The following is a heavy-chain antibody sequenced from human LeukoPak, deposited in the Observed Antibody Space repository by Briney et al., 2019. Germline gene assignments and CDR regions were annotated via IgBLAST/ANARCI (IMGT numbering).Heavy chain of an antibody. Sequence: PSETLSLTCTVSGGSISSSSYYWGWIRQPPGKGLEWIGSIYYSGSTYYNPSLKSRVTISVGTSKNQFSLKLSSVTAADTAVYYCARLLTAWFDPWGQGTLVTVSS. CDR3: ARLLTAWFDP. CDR2: IYYSGST. J-gene: IGHJ5*02. V-gene: IGHV4-39*01. CDR1: GGSISSSSYY.